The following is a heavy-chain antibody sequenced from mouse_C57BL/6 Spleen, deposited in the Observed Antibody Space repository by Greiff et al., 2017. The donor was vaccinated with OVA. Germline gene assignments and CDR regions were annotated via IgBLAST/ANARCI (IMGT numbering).Heavy chain of an antibody. J-gene: IGHJ3*01. V-gene: IGHV7-1*01. Sequence: EVHLVESGGGLVQSGRSLRLSCATSGFTFSDFYMEWVRQAPGKGLEWIAASRNKANDYTTEYSASVKGRFIVSRDTSQSILYLQMNALRAEDTAIYYCARDPHYYGSAFAYWGQGTLVTVSA. CDR3: ARDPHYYGSAFAY. CDR2: SRNKANDYTT. CDR1: GFTFSDFY. D-gene: IGHD1-1*01.